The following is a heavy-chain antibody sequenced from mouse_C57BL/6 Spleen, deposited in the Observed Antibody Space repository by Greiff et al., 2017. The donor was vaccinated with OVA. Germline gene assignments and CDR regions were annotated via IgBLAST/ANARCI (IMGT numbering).Heavy chain of an antibody. J-gene: IGHJ3*01. CDR2: IYPGDGDT. CDR3: AREEKDYYGSSYGFAY. Sequence: VQLQQSGPELVKPGASVKISCKASGYAFSSSWMNWVKQRPGKGLEWIGRIYPGDGDTNYNGKFKGKATLTADNSSSTAYMQLSSLTSEDSAVYFCAREEKDYYGSSYGFAYWGQGTLVTVSA. V-gene: IGHV1-82*01. CDR1: GYAFSSSW. D-gene: IGHD1-1*01.